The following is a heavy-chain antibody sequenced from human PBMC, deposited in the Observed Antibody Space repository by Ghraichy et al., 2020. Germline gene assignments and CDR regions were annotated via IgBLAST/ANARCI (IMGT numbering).Heavy chain of an antibody. CDR2: INHSGST. CDR1: GGSFSGYY. CDR3: ARERRYYDYVWGSYRYQPYYYYGMDV. V-gene: IGHV4-34*01. D-gene: IGHD3-16*02. J-gene: IGHJ6*02. Sequence: SETLSLTCAVYGGSFSGYYWSWIRQPPGKGLEWIGEINHSGSTNYNPSLKSRVTISVDTSKNQFSLKLSSVTAADTAVYYCARERRYYDYVWGSYRYQPYYYYGMDVWGQGTTVTVSS.